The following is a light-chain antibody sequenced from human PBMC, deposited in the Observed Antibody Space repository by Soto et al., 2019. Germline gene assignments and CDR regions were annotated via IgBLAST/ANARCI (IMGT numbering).Light chain of an antibody. J-gene: IGKJ4*01. V-gene: IGKV3-11*01. CDR3: QQRTNWPLT. CDR1: QSVTRY. CDR2: DAS. Sequence: EIVLTQSPATLSLSPGERATLSCRASQSVTRYLAWYQQKPGQAPRFLIFDASNRATGVPARFSGSGSGTDFTLTISSLEPEDFAVYYCQQRTNWPLTFGGGTKVEI.